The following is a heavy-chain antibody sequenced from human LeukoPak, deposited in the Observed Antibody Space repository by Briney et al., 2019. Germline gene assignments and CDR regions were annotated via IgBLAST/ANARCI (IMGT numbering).Heavy chain of an antibody. CDR2: ISGSGGST. Sequence: GGSLRLSCAASGFTFSSYAMSWVRQAPGKGLEWVSAISGSGGSTYYADSVKGRFTISRDNSKNTLYLQMNSLRAEDTAVYYCAKDGGYCSSTSCDGGYWGQGTLVAVSS. CDR3: AKDGGYCSSTSCDGGY. J-gene: IGHJ4*02. CDR1: GFTFSSYA. D-gene: IGHD2-2*01. V-gene: IGHV3-23*01.